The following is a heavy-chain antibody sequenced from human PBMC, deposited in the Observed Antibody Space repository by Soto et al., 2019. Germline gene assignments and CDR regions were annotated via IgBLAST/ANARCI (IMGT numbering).Heavy chain of an antibody. CDR2: IKQDGSEK. J-gene: IGHJ5*02. CDR1: GFNFSSYW. V-gene: IGHV3-7*01. Sequence: EVQLVESGGGLVQPGGSLRLSCAASGFNFSSYWMSWVRQAPGKGLEWVANIKQDGSEKYYVDSVKGRFTISRDNAKNSLYLQMNSLRAEDTAVYYCARDIAVAANWFDPWGQGTLVTVSS. D-gene: IGHD6-19*01. CDR3: ARDIAVAANWFDP.